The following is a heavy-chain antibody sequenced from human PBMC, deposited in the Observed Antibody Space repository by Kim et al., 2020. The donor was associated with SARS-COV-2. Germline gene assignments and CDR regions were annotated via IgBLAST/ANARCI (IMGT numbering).Heavy chain of an antibody. CDR2: ISSSSSYI. CDR3: ARDVIFPNSWSSSWYGWFYP. V-gene: IGHV3-21*01. D-gene: IGHD6-13*01. CDR1: GFTFSSYS. J-gene: IGHJ5*02. Sequence: GGSLRLSCAASGFTFSSYSMNWVRQAPGKGLEWVSSISSSSSYIYYADSVKGRFTISRDNAKNSLYLQMNSLRAEDTAVYYCARDVIFPNSWSSSWYGWFYPRGQGTLVTVSS.